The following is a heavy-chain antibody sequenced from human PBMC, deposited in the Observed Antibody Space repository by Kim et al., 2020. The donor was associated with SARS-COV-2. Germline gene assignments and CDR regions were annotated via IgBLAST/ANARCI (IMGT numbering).Heavy chain of an antibody. D-gene: IGHD3-3*01. CDR3: ARGTITKGDFWSGYFADAFDI. Sequence: GGSLRLSCAASGFTFSSYWMSWVRQAPGKGLEWVANIKQDGSEKYYVDSVKGRFTISRDNAKNSLYLQMNSLRAEDTAVYYCARGTITKGDFWSGYFADAFDIWGQGTMVTVSS. J-gene: IGHJ3*02. V-gene: IGHV3-7*01. CDR1: GFTFSSYW. CDR2: IKQDGSEK.